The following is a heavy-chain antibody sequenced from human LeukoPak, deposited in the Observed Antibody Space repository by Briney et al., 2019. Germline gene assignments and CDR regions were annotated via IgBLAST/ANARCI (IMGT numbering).Heavy chain of an antibody. CDR3: ARLEEYYYGMDV. V-gene: IGHV1-3*01. CDR1: GYTFTSYA. CDR2: INAGNGNT. D-gene: IGHD1-1*01. J-gene: IGHJ6*02. Sequence: VASVTVSCKASGYTFTSYAMHWVRQAPGQRLEWMGWINAGNGNTKYSQKFQGRVTITRDTSASTAYMELSSLRSEDTAVYYCARLEEYYYGMDVWGQGTTVTVSS.